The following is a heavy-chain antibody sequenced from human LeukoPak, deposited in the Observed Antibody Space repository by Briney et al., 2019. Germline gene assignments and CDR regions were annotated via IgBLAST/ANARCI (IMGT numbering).Heavy chain of an antibody. D-gene: IGHD6-19*01. CDR1: GGSISGYY. Sequence: SETLSLTCTVSGGSISGYYWSWIRQPPGKGLEWIGYIYYSGSTNYNPSLKSRVTISVDTSKNRFSLKLSSVTAADTAVYYCARRTPVAVLDYWGQGTLVTVSS. CDR3: ARRTPVAVLDY. CDR2: IYYSGST. V-gene: IGHV4-59*08. J-gene: IGHJ4*02.